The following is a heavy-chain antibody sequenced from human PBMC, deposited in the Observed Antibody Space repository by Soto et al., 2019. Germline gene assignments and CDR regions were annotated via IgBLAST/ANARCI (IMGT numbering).Heavy chain of an antibody. CDR1: GGSFSGYF. CDR2: INDSGSA. Sequence: PSETLSLTCAVSGGSFSGYFWSWIRQSPGKGLAWIGEINDSGSAKYTPSLKSRVTISLDTSKNQFSLTLRSVTAADTAVYYCARARVAYFFDYWGHGTLVTVS. D-gene: IGHD3-3*01. V-gene: IGHV4-34*01. J-gene: IGHJ4*01. CDR3: ARARVAYFFDY.